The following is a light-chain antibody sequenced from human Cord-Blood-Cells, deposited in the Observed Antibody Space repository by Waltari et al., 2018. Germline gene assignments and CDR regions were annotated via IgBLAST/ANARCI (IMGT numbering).Light chain of an antibody. CDR2: GAS. V-gene: IGKV3-20*01. J-gene: IGKJ2*01. Sequence: EIVLTQSPGTLSLSPGERATLSCRASQSVSSSYLAWYQQKPGQAPRLLIYGASSRATGIPDRFSGSGSGTDFTLTISRLGPEDFAVYYCQQDGSSPRTFGQGTKLEIK. CDR1: QSVSSSY. CDR3: QQDGSSPRT.